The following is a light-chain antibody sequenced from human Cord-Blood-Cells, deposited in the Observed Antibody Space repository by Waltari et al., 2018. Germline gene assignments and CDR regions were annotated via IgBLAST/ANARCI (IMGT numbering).Light chain of an antibody. Sequence: QSALTQPASVSGSPGQSITISCTGTSSDVGSYNLVSWYQQHPGKAPKLMSYEGSKRPSGVSNRCSGFKSGNTASLTISGLQAEDEADYYCCSYAGSIWVFGGGTKLTVL. CDR1: SSDVGSYNL. CDR3: CSYAGSIWV. CDR2: EGS. V-gene: IGLV2-23*01. J-gene: IGLJ3*02.